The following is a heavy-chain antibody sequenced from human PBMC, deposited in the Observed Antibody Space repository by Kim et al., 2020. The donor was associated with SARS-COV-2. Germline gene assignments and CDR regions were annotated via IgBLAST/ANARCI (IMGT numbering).Heavy chain of an antibody. J-gene: IGHJ4*02. CDR3: AGITGTKDGLDY. D-gene: IGHD1-7*01. V-gene: IGHV1-69*13. CDR1: GGTFSSYA. CDR2: IIPIFGTA. Sequence: SVKVSCKASGGTFSSYAISWVRQAPGQGLEWMGGIIPIFGTANYAQKFQGRVTITADESTSTAYMELSSLRSEDTAVYYCAGITGTKDGLDYWGQGTLVTVSS.